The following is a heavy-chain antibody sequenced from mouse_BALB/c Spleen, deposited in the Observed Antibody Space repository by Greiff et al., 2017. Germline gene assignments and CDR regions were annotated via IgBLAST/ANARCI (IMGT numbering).Heavy chain of an antibody. CDR1: GFAFSSYD. D-gene: IGHD2-1*01. V-gene: IGHV5-12-1*01. J-gene: IGHJ3*01. CDR3: AGNYGEGFAY. CDR2: ISSGGGST. Sequence: EVQVVESGGGLVKPGGSLKLSCAASGFAFSSYDMSWVRQTPEKRLEWVAYISSGGGSTYYPDTVKGRFTISRDNAKNTLYLQMSSLKSEDTAMYYCAGNYGEGFAYWGQGTLVTVSA.